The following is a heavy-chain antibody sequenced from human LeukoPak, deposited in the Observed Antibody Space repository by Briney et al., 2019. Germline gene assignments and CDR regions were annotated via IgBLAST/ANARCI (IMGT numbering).Heavy chain of an antibody. J-gene: IGHJ4*02. CDR3: ARTCSASSTNCYTDF. V-gene: IGHV1-18*01. CDR2: ISGYNGNT. CDR1: GYTFTTYG. D-gene: IGHD2-2*02. Sequence: ASVKVSCKASGYTFTTYGISWVRQARGQGLEWMGWISGYNGNTNYEQKFQGRVTMTTDTSTSTAYMELRTLRSDDTAVYYCARTCSASSTNCYTDFWGQRTLVTVSS.